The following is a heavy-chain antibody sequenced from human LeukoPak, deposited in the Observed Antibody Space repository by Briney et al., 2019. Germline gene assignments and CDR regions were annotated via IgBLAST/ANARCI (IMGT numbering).Heavy chain of an antibody. CDR1: GYKFTSYG. V-gene: IGHV1-18*01. Sequence: ASVKVSCKASGYKFTSYGISWVRQAPGQGLEWMGWISAYNGNTNYAQKLQGRVTMTTDTSTSTAYMELRSLRSDDTAVYYCARDLELRYFDWVPYYYYGMDVWGQGTTVTVSS. D-gene: IGHD3-9*01. CDR2: ISAYNGNT. J-gene: IGHJ6*02. CDR3: ARDLELRYFDWVPYYYYGMDV.